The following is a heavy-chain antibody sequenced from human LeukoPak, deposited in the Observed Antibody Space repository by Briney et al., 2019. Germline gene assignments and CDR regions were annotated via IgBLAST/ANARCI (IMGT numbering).Heavy chain of an antibody. D-gene: IGHD4-11*01. Sequence: SVKVSCKASGGTFSSYAISWVRQAPGQGLEWMGGIIPIFGTANYAQKFQGRVTITADESTSTAYMELSSLRSEDTAVYYCARVMATVIPLGYWGQGTLVAVSS. CDR1: GGTFSSYA. CDR3: ARVMATVIPLGY. J-gene: IGHJ4*02. CDR2: IIPIFGTA. V-gene: IGHV1-69*13.